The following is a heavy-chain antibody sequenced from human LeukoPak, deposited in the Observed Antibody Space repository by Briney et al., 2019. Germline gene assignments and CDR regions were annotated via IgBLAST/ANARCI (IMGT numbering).Heavy chain of an antibody. CDR3: ARDLERITMVRGVISNWFDP. CDR2: ITSTSNYI. D-gene: IGHD3-10*01. Sequence: PGGSLRLSCAASGFTFSSYSMNWVRQAPGKGLEWVSSITSTSNYISYADSVKGRFTISRDNAKNSLYLQMNSLRAEDTAVYYCARDLERITMVRGVISNWFDPWGQGTLVTVSS. J-gene: IGHJ5*02. CDR1: GFTFSSYS. V-gene: IGHV3-21*01.